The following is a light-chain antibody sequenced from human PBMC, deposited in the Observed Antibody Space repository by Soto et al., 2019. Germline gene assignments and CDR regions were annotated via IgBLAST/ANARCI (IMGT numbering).Light chain of an antibody. CDR3: LQDYSFPLT. J-gene: IGKJ4*01. CDR1: QVIINS. CDR2: AVS. V-gene: IGKV1-6*01. Sequence: IHMTRAPSSLSACVLGRVRITFGASQVIINSLSWYHQKPGKVPKLLIYAVSSLQSGVPSRFSGSGSGTDFLPTPSSLQPEDFATYYCLQDYSFPLTFGGGTKVDIK.